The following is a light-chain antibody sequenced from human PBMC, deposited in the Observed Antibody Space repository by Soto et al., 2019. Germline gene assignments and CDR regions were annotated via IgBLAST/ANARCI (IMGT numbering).Light chain of an antibody. V-gene: IGKV1-5*01. Sequence: DIQMTQSPSTLSASVGDRVTITCRATQTVGSWLAWYQQKPGKAPKLLIYDASSLQSGVPSRFSGSGSGTEFTLTISGLQPDDFASYYCQQASSFPPTFGQGTRLEIK. J-gene: IGKJ5*01. CDR2: DAS. CDR3: QQASSFPPT. CDR1: QTVGSW.